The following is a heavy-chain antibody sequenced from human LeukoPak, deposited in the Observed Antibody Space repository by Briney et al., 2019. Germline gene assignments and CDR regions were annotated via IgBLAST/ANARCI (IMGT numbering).Heavy chain of an antibody. CDR3: ARVHWYFDV. Sequence: GGSQRLSCAASGFTVFTFRSYWMSWVRQAPGKGLEWVAHIKEDGSEQYYVESVKGRFTISRDNAENSLFLQMNSLRGEDTAVYYCARVHWYFDVWGRGTLVTVSS. CDR1: GFTVFTFRSYW. CDR2: IKEDGSEQ. J-gene: IGHJ2*01. V-gene: IGHV3-7*04.